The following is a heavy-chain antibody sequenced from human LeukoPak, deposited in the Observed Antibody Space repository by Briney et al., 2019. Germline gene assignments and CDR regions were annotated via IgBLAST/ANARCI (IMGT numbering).Heavy chain of an antibody. V-gene: IGHV4-31*03. Sequence: SETLSLTCTVSGGSISSGGYYWSWIRQHPGKGLEWIGYIYYSGSTYYNPSLKSRVTISVDTSKNQFSLKLSSVTAADTAVYYCARSPVLYHFDYWGQGILVTVSS. CDR1: GGSISSGGYY. CDR2: IYYSGST. J-gene: IGHJ4*02. CDR3: ARSPVLYHFDY. D-gene: IGHD2-2*01.